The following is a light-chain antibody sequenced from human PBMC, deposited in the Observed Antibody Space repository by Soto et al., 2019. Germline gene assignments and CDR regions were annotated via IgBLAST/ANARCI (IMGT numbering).Light chain of an antibody. Sequence: DIQLTQSPSSLSASVGGRVTISCQASQDIRNYLNWYQQKPGKAPKLLIYDASNLETGVPSKFSGSGSGTDFSFTINSLQPEDIATYYCQQYDNLLTVGGGTKVDI. J-gene: IGKJ4*01. CDR3: QQYDNLLT. CDR2: DAS. V-gene: IGKV1-33*01. CDR1: QDIRNY.